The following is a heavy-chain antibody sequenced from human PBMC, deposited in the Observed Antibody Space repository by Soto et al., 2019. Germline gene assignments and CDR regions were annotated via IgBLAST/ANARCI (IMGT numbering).Heavy chain of an antibody. D-gene: IGHD2-2*01. CDR3: GRRGYCSSPSCQAGLEFDY. V-gene: IGHV5-51*03. Sequence: EVQLVQSGAEVKKPGESLKISCKGSGYSFTSYWIGWVRQMPGKGLEWMGIIYPGDSDTRYSPSFQGQVTISADKSISTAYLQWSSLKASDTAMYYCGRRGYCSSPSCQAGLEFDYWGQGTLVTVSS. J-gene: IGHJ4*02. CDR1: GYSFTSYW. CDR2: IYPGDSDT.